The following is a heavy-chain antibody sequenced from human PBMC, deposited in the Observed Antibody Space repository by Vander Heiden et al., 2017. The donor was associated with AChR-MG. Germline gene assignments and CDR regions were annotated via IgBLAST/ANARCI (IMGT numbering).Heavy chain of an antibody. D-gene: IGHD3-10*01. V-gene: IGHV5-51*03. CDR1: GYTFDAYW. Sequence: EVQLVQSGAEAKKPGESLKISCEGSGYTFDAYWIGWVRQMPGKGLEWMGIVYPDDSDIRYSPSFQGQVTISVDKSLKTAYLQWNSLKASDSAIYYCARRGDGYNLGYWGQGTLVTVSS. CDR3: ARRGDGYNLGY. CDR2: VYPDDSDI. J-gene: IGHJ4*02.